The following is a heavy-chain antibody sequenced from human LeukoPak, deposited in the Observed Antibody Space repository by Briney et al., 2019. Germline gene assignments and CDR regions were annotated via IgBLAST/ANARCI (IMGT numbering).Heavy chain of an antibody. CDR3: ARNQDIVVVVAAATVVEFDY. CDR2: ISSSSSYI. CDR1: GFTFNSYS. D-gene: IGHD2-15*01. J-gene: IGHJ4*02. V-gene: IGHV3-21*01. Sequence: KTGGSLRLSCAASGFTFNSYSMNWVRQAPGKGLEWVSSISSSSSYIYYADSVKGRFTISRDNAKNSLYLQMNSLRAEDTAVYYCARNQDIVVVVAAATVVEFDYWGQGTLVTVSS.